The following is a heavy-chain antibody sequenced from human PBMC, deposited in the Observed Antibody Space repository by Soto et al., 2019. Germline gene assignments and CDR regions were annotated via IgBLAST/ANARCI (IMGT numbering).Heavy chain of an antibody. CDR1: GFTFSSYG. V-gene: IGHV3-33*01. CDR2: IWYDGSSK. CDR3: ARGNRWDSSGYYTY. J-gene: IGHJ4*02. D-gene: IGHD3-22*01. Sequence: GGSLRLSCAASGFTFSSYGMHWVRQAPGKGLEWVAVIWYDGSSKYYADSVKGRFTISRDNSKNTLYLQMNSLRAEDTAVYYCARGNRWDSSGYYTYWGQGTLVTVSS.